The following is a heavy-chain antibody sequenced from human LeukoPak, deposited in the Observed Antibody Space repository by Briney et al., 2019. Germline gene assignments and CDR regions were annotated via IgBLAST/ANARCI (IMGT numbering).Heavy chain of an antibody. CDR3: ARDLSGSQRTDNWFDP. D-gene: IGHD1-26*01. V-gene: IGHV1-46*01. J-gene: IGHJ5*02. Sequence: GASVKVSCKASGYTFTSYYMHWVRQAPGQGLEWVGIINPSGGSTSYAQKFQGRVTMTRDTSTSTVYMELSSLRSEDTAVYYCARDLSGSQRTDNWFDPWGQGTLVTVSS. CDR2: INPSGGST. CDR1: GYTFTSYY.